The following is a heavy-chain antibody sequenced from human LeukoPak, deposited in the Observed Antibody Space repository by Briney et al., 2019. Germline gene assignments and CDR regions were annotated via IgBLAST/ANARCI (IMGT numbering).Heavy chain of an antibody. CDR2: IYTSGST. Sequence: PSETLSLTCTVSGGSISSGSYYWRWIRQPAGTGLEWIGRIYTSGSTNYNPSLKSRVTISVDTSKNQFSLKLSSGTAADTAVYYCARGVAAAGTIWFDHWGQGTLVTVSS. CDR3: ARGVAAAGTIWFDH. D-gene: IGHD6-13*01. CDR1: GGSISSGSYY. J-gene: IGHJ5*02. V-gene: IGHV4-61*02.